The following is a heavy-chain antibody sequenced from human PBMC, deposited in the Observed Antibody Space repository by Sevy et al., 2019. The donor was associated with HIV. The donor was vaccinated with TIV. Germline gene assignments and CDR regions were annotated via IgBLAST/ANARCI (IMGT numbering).Heavy chain of an antibody. CDR3: AKSPSSPGSSSTWATCDY. V-gene: IGHV3-23*01. J-gene: IGHJ4*02. CDR1: GFTFSNYA. Sequence: GGSLRLSCTASGFTFSNYAMSWVRQAPGKGLEWVSAISATGGTTFFADSVKGRFTISRDNSKNTMYLQMNSLRVEDTAVYYCAKSPSSPGSSSTWATCDYWGQGTLVTVSS. D-gene: IGHD6-13*01. CDR2: ISATGGTT.